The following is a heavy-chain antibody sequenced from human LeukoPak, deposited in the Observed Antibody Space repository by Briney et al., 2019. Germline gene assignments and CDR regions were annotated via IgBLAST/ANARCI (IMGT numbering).Heavy chain of an antibody. CDR2: IYPGDSST. Sequence: GESLKISCKDSGHTFTHYWIAWVRQMPGKGLEWMGMIYPGDSSTRYSPSFEGQVTISADTSIGTAYLQWSSLQAADTAMYYCARQVGATGHFDLWGQGTLVTVSS. CDR1: GHTFTHYW. J-gene: IGHJ4*02. D-gene: IGHD1-26*01. V-gene: IGHV5-51*01. CDR3: ARQVGATGHFDL.